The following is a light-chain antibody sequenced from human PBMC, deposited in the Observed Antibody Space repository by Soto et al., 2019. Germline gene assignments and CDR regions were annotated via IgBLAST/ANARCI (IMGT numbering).Light chain of an antibody. V-gene: IGKV3-20*01. J-gene: IGKJ4*01. CDR3: QQYGSSLLT. Sequence: EIVLTQSPGTLSLSPGERATLSCRASQSVSSGKLAWYQQKPGQAPSLLIFGASGRATGIPDRFSGSGSGTDFSLTISRLEPEDSAVYYCQQYGSSLLTFGGGTKVDIK. CDR1: QSVSSGK. CDR2: GAS.